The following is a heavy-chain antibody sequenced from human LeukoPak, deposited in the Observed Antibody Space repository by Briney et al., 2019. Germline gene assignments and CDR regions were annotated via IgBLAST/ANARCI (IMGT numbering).Heavy chain of an antibody. CDR3: AKDRVVVPAAIDY. V-gene: IGHV3-23*01. D-gene: IGHD2-2*01. CDR2: ISGSGGST. J-gene: IGHJ4*02. Sequence: PGGSLRLSCAASGFTFSSYAMSWVRQAPGKWLEWVSAISGSGGSTYYADSVKGRFTISRDNSKNTLYLQMNSLRAEDTAVYYCAKDRVVVPAAIDYWGQGTLVTVSS. CDR1: GFTFSSYA.